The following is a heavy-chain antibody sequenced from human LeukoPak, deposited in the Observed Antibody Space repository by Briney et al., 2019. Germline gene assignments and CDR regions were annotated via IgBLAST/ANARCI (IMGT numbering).Heavy chain of an antibody. V-gene: IGHV5-51*01. CDR1: GYSFTSYR. J-gene: IGHJ5*02. CDR3: ARRRGSSSYGDNWFDP. D-gene: IGHD6-6*01. Sequence: GESLKISCKGSGYSFTSYRIGWVRQMPGKGLEWMGIIYPGDSDTRYSPSFQGQVTISADKSISTAYLQWSSLKASDTAMYYCARRRGSSSYGDNWFDPWGQGTLVTVSS. CDR2: IYPGDSDT.